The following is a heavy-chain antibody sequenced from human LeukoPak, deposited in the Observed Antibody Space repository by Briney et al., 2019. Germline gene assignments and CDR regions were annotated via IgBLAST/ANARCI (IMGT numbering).Heavy chain of an antibody. Sequence: GGSLRLSCAASGFTFSSYDMHWVRQATGKRLEWVSAIGTAGDTYYPGSVKGRFTISRENAKNSLYLQMDSLRAEDTAVFYCARDQYDTWSRRGNFDPWGQGTLVIVSS. CDR2: IGTAGDT. D-gene: IGHD3-3*01. J-gene: IGHJ5*02. V-gene: IGHV3-13*01. CDR3: ARDQYDTWSRRGNFDP. CDR1: GFTFSSYD.